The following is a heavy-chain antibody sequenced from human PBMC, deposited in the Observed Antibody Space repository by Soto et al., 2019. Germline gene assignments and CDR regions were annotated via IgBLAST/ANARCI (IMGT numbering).Heavy chain of an antibody. CDR1: GGSNIRDGYY. J-gene: IGHJ4*02. CDR3: ARATPAGSADF. V-gene: IGHV4-31*03. CDR2: ISYIGSS. D-gene: IGHD2-2*01. Sequence: QVQLQESGPGLVKPSQTLSLTCTVSGGSNIRDGYYWSWIRQHPGKGLEWIAYISYIGSSYSNPSLKSRVTISADTSKNQFSLRLTSVTAADTAVYFCARATPAGSADFWGQGTLVTVSS.